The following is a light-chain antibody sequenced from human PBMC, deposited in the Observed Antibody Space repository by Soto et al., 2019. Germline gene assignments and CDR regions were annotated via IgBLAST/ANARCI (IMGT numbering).Light chain of an antibody. Sequence: QLVLTQPPSVSAAPGQKVTISCXGSXSNVGNNFVSWYQQFPRTAPKLLIYETNKRPSGIPDRFSGSKSDTSATLGITGLQTGDEADYYCGTWDNGLSAWVFGGGTKLTVL. CDR2: ETN. J-gene: IGLJ3*02. V-gene: IGLV1-51*02. CDR3: GTWDNGLSAWV. CDR1: XSNVGNNF.